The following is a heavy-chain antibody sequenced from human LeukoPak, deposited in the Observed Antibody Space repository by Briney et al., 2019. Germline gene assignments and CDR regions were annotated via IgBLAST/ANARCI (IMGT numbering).Heavy chain of an antibody. D-gene: IGHD6-19*01. CDR1: GFTVSSNY. V-gene: IGHV3-53*01. J-gene: IGHJ5*02. CDR3: ARLYNSGWSNWFDP. CDR2: IYSGGST. Sequence: PGGSLRLSCAASGFTVSSNYMSWVRQAPGKGLEWVSVIYSGGSTYYGDSVKGRFTISRDNSKNTLYLQMSSLRAEDTAVYYCARLYNSGWSNWFDPWGQGTLVTVSS.